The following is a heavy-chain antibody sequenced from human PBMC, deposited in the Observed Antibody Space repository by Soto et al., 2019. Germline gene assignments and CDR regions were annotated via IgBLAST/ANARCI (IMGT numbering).Heavy chain of an antibody. CDR1: GYTFTSYG. J-gene: IGHJ5*02. CDR3: ARVVAQGDYVWFDP. CDR2: ISAYNGNT. Sequence: ASVAVSCEASGYTFTSYGISWVRQAQEQGLEWMGWISAYNGNTNYAQKLQGRVTMTTDTSTSTAYMELRSLRSDDTAVYYCARVVAQGDYVWFDPWGQGTLVTVSS. D-gene: IGHD4-17*01. V-gene: IGHV1-18*01.